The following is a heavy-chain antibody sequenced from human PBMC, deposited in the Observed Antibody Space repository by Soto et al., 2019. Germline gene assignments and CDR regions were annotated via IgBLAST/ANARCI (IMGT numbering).Heavy chain of an antibody. CDR1: GGSISSYY. J-gene: IGHJ4*02. CDR3: ARQFGELLPEGSDY. V-gene: IGHV4-59*08. D-gene: IGHD3-10*01. CDR2: IYYSGST. Sequence: SETLSLTCTVSGGSISSYYWSWIRQPPGKGLEWIGYIYYSGSTNYNPSLKSRVTISVDTSKNQFSLKLSSVTAADTAVYYCARQFGELLPEGSDYWGQGTLVTVSS.